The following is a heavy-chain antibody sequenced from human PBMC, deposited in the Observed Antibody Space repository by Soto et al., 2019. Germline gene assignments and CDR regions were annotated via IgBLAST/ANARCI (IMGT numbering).Heavy chain of an antibody. J-gene: IGHJ4*02. V-gene: IGHV3-23*01. CDR3: AKLSSDSCYSAVGY. CDR1: GFTFNSFA. D-gene: IGHD2-15*01. Sequence: GGSLRLSCAASGFTFNSFAMSWVRQAPGKGLEWVSSVTDNGDSTYYADSVKGRFTISRDNSKNTLYLQMNSLRVEDTAIYYCAKLSSDSCYSAVGYWGRGALVTVSS. CDR2: VTDNGDST.